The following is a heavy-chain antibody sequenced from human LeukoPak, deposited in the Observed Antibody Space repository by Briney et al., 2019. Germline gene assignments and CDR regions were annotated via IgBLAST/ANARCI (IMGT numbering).Heavy chain of an antibody. Sequence: SETLSLTCTVSGGSIGYYYWSWIRQPPGKGLEWTGHIYHSGSTNYNPSFKSRVTMSVDTSKNHFSLKVSSVTAADTAVYYCVRHAATRHNYGMDVWGQGTTVIVSS. V-gene: IGHV4-59*08. CDR1: GGSIGYYY. CDR2: IYHSGST. J-gene: IGHJ6*02. D-gene: IGHD6-13*01. CDR3: VRHAATRHNYGMDV.